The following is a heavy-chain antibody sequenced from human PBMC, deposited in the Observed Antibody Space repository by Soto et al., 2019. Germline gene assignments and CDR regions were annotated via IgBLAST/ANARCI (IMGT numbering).Heavy chain of an antibody. CDR2: ISAYNGNT. CDR3: AREYYYGSGGAD. CDR1: GYTFTSYG. D-gene: IGHD3-10*01. V-gene: IGHV1-18*01. Sequence: QVQLVQPGAEVKKPGASVKVSCKASGYTFTSYGISWVRQAPGQGLEWMGWISAYNGNTNYAQKLQGRVTITTDRSTSSAYMAVRCLRSDDTAVYDCAREYYYGSGGADWGQGTLVTVSS. J-gene: IGHJ4*02.